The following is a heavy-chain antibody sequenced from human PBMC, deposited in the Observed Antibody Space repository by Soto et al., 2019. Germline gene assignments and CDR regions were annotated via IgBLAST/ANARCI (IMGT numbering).Heavy chain of an antibody. CDR2: ISYDGSNK. CDR1: GFTFSSYG. CDR3: AKNCGGDCYAFDY. J-gene: IGHJ4*02. D-gene: IGHD2-21*02. V-gene: IGHV3-30*18. Sequence: PGGSLRLSCAASGFTFSSYGMHWVRQAPGKGLEWVAVISYDGSNKYYADSVKGRFTISRDNSKNTLYLQMNSLRAEDTAVYYCAKNCGGDCYAFDYWGQGTLVTVSS.